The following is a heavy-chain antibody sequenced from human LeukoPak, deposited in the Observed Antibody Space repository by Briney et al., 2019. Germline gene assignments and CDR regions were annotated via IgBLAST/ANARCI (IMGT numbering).Heavy chain of an antibody. Sequence: PGRSLRLSCAASGFTFSSYGMYWVRQAPGEGLEWISYISLSGRTKYYADSVKGRFTISRDNANNSLYLQMNSLRAEDTAVYYCARGDGYSSSSYYFDSWGQGTLVTVSS. CDR1: GFTFSSYG. CDR3: ARGDGYSSSSYYFDS. V-gene: IGHV3-48*03. J-gene: IGHJ4*02. D-gene: IGHD6-13*01. CDR2: ISLSGRTK.